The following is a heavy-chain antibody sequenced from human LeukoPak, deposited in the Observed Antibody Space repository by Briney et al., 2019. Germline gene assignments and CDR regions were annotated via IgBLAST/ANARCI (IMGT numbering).Heavy chain of an antibody. CDR3: ANGDSGSYSFDY. Sequence: PGGPRRPSGEAPGFTSVIYPFHGTRKAPAKGREGVAIISYDVTNKFYADTVKGRFTISRDNSKNTLYLQMNSLRTEDTAVYYCANGDSGSYSFDYWGQGTLVTVSS. D-gene: IGHD1-26*01. CDR1: GFTSVIYP. V-gene: IGHV3-30*18. CDR2: ISYDVTNK. J-gene: IGHJ4*02.